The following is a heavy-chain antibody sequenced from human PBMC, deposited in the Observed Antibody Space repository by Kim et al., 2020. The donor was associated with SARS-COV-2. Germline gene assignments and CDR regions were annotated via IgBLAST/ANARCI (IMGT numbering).Heavy chain of an antibody. V-gene: IGHV4-59*13. D-gene: IGHD3-22*01. CDR1: GGSISSYY. Sequence: SETLSLTCTVSGGSISSYYWSWIRQPPGKGLEWIGYIYYSGSTNYNPSLKSRVTISVDTSKNQSSLTLSSVTAADTAVYYCARDRDSSGYSFDYWRQGTL. CDR3: ARDRDSSGYSFDY. CDR2: IYYSGST. J-gene: IGHJ4*02.